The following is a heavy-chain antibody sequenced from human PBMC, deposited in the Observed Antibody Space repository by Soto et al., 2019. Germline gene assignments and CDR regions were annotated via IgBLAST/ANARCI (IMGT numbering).Heavy chain of an antibody. CDR1: GFTFSSYA. Sequence: EVQLLESGGGLVQPGGSLRLSCAASGFTFSSYAMSWVRQAPGKGLEWVSAISGSGGSTYYADSVKGRFTISRDNSKNTLYLKMNSLRAEDTEVYYCAKVVRGSSGWKEPYYFDYWGQGTLVTVSS. CDR2: ISGSGGST. D-gene: IGHD6-19*01. V-gene: IGHV3-23*01. CDR3: AKVVRGSSGWKEPYYFDY. J-gene: IGHJ4*02.